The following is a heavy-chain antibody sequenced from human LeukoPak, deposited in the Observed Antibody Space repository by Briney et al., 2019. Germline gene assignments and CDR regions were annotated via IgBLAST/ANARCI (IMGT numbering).Heavy chain of an antibody. CDR1: GYTFTSYY. V-gene: IGHV1-46*01. J-gene: IGHJ4*02. Sequence: ASVKVSCKASGYTFTSYYMHWVRQAPGQGLEWMGIINPSGGSTSYAQKFQGRVTMTRDTSTSTVYMELSSLRSEDMAVYYCAGGGDTAMVMRYFDYWGQGTLVTVSS. D-gene: IGHD5-18*01. CDR2: INPSGGST. CDR3: AGGGDTAMVMRYFDY.